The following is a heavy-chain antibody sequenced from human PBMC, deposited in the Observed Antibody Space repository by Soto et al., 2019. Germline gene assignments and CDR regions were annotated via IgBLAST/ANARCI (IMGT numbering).Heavy chain of an antibody. J-gene: IGHJ6*02. D-gene: IGHD2-2*02. CDR1: GFTFSSYA. Sequence: GGSLRLSCAASGFTFSSYAMSWVRQAPGKGLEWVSAISGSGGSTYYADSVKGRFTISRDNSKNTLYLQMNSLRAEDTAVYYCAKDWAVMPAAIGGIRHYYGMDVWGQGTTVTASS. V-gene: IGHV3-23*01. CDR2: ISGSGGST. CDR3: AKDWAVMPAAIGGIRHYYGMDV.